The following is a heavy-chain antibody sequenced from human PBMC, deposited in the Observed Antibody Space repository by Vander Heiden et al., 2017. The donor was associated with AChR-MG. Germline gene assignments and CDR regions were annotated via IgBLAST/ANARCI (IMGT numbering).Heavy chain of an antibody. J-gene: IGHJ4*02. Sequence: QVQLVQSGAEVKKPGASVKGSCKASGYTFTSHYMHWVRQAREQGVGWMRIINPSSGSTNYAQKFQGRVTMTRDTSTSTVYMELSSLGSEDAAVYYCARDAHSAVVAARFDYWGQGTLVTVSS. V-gene: IGHV1-46*03. CDR1: GYTFTSHY. CDR3: ARDAHSAVVAARFDY. CDR2: INPSSGST. D-gene: IGHD2-15*01.